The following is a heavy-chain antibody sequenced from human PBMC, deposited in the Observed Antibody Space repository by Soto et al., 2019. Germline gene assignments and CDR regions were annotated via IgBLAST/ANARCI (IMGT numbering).Heavy chain of an antibody. CDR3: AKDPSQEGDTAMVLDY. CDR1: GFTFSSYA. J-gene: IGHJ4*02. CDR2: ISGSGGST. V-gene: IGHV3-23*01. D-gene: IGHD5-18*01. Sequence: GGSLRLSCAASGFTFSSYAMSWVRQAPGKGLEWVSAISGSGGSTYYADSVKGRFTISRDNSKNTLYLQMNSLRAEDTAVYYCAKDPSQEGDTAMVLDYWGQGTLVTVSS.